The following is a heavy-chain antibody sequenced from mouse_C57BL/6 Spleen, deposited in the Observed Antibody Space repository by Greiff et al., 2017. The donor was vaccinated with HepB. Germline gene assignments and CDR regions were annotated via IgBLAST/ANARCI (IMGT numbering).Heavy chain of an antibody. J-gene: IGHJ2*01. CDR3: ARQYTAAYYFDY. V-gene: IGHV5-12*01. Sequence: EVKLVESGGGLVQPGGSLKLSCAASGFTFSDYYMYWVRQTPEKRLEWVAYISNGGGSTYYPDTVKGRFTISRDNAKNTLYLQLSRLTSEDTAVYYCARQYTAAYYFDYWGQGTTLTVSS. CDR2: ISNGGGST. CDR1: GFTFSDYY. D-gene: IGHD1-3*01.